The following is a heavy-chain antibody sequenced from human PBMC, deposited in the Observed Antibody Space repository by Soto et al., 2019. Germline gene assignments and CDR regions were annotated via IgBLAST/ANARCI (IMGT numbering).Heavy chain of an antibody. CDR2: ISAYNGNT. V-gene: IGHV1-18*01. CDR3: ARGGVTTVDAFDI. D-gene: IGHD4-17*01. Sequence: PGQGLEWMGWISAYNGNTNYAQKLQGRVIMTTDTSTSTAYMELRSLRSDDTAVYYCARGGVTTVDAFDIWGQGTMVTVSS. J-gene: IGHJ3*02.